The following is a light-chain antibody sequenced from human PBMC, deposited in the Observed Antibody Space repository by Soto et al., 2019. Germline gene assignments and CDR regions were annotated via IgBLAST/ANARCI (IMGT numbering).Light chain of an antibody. CDR2: AAS. CDR3: QQSYSTPLT. V-gene: IGKV1-39*01. CDR1: QSISSY. J-gene: IGKJ4*01. Sequence: IQMTQSPSSLSASVGDRVTITSRASQSISSYLNWYQQKPGKAPKLLIYAASSLQSGVPSRFSGSGSGTDFTLTISSLQPEDFATYYCQQSYSTPLTFGGGTKVE.